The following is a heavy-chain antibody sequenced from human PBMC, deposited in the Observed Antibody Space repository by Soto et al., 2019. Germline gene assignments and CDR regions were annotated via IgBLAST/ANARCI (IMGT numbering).Heavy chain of an antibody. V-gene: IGHV1-69*13. CDR2: IIPIFGTA. Sequence: GASVKVSCKASGGTFSSYAISWVRQAPGQGLEWMGGIIPIFGTANYAQKFQGRVTITADESTSTAYMELSSLRSEDTAVYYCARVSPITIFGPDYYGMDVWGQGTTVTVSS. J-gene: IGHJ6*02. D-gene: IGHD3-3*01. CDR1: GGTFSSYA. CDR3: ARVSPITIFGPDYYGMDV.